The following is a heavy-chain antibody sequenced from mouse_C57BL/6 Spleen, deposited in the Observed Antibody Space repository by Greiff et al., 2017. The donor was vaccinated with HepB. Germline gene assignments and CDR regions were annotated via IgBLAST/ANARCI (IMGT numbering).Heavy chain of an antibody. J-gene: IGHJ4*01. V-gene: IGHV1-74*01. CDR3: AMAYSNYPSYAMDY. Sequence: VQLQQPGAELVKPGASVKVSCKASGYTFTSYWMHWVKQRPGQGLEWIGRIHPSDSDTNYNQKFKGKATLTVDKSSSTAYMQLRSLTSEDSAVYYCAMAYSNYPSYAMDYWGQGTSVTVSS. CDR2: IHPSDSDT. CDR1: GYTFTSYW. D-gene: IGHD2-5*01.